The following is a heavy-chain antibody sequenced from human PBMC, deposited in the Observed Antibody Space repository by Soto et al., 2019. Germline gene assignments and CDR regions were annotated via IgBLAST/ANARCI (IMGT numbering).Heavy chain of an antibody. D-gene: IGHD2-15*01. CDR1: GFTFSSYG. Sequence: QVQLVESGGGVVQPGRSLRLSCAASGFTFSSYGMHWVRQAPGTGLEWVAVIWYDGSNKYYSDSVKGRFTISRDNSKNTLYLQMNSLRAEDTAVYYCAIEYCSGGRCYYYGMDVCGQGTTGTVS. J-gene: IGHJ6*02. CDR2: IWYDGSNK. V-gene: IGHV3-33*01. CDR3: AIEYCSGGRCYYYGMDV.